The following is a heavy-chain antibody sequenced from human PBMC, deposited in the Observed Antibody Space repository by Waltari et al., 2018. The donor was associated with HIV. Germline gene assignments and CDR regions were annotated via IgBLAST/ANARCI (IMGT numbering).Heavy chain of an antibody. CDR3: ARDINGGWGY. CDR2: IRRSSSSK. Sequence: EVQLVESGGGLVQPGGSLRLPCAASGFTFSNYTMNWVRQDAGKGVEWVSYIRRSSSSKFYADSVKGRFTISRDNAKNSLYLQMNSLRVEDTAVYYCARDINGGWGYWGQGTLVTVAS. D-gene: IGHD7-27*01. V-gene: IGHV3-48*01. CDR1: GFTFSNYT. J-gene: IGHJ4*02.